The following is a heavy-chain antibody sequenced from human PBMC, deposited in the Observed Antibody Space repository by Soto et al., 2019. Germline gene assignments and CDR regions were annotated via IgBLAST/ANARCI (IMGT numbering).Heavy chain of an antibody. CDR1: GGSISSSSYY. D-gene: IGHD3-3*01. J-gene: IGHJ4*02. CDR2: IYYSGST. Sequence: PSETLSLTCTVSGGSISSSSYYWGWIRQPPGKGLEWIGSIYYSGSTYYNPSLKSRVTISVDTSKNQFSLKLSSVTAAVTAVYYCARRLKGGDTIVGVVITGPYFDDWGQGTLVTVS. V-gene: IGHV4-39*01. CDR3: ARRLKGGDTIVGVVITGPYFDD.